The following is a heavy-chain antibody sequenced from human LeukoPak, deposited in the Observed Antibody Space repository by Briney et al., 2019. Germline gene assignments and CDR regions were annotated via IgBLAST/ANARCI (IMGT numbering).Heavy chain of an antibody. D-gene: IGHD5-12*01. Sequence: GGSLRLSCAASGFTFSSYSMNWVRQAPGKGLEWVSSISSSSSYIYYADSVRGRFTISRDNAKNSLYLQMNSLRAEDTAVYYCARKASGYEYYFDYWGQGTLVTVSS. CDR2: ISSSSSYI. CDR1: GFTFSSYS. J-gene: IGHJ4*02. CDR3: ARKASGYEYYFDY. V-gene: IGHV3-21*01.